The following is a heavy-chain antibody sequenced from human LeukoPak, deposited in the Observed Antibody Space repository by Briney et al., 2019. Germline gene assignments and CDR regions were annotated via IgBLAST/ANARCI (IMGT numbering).Heavy chain of an antibody. CDR1: GSSIATYS. V-gene: IGHV4-4*09. CDR2: IYTTGNT. J-gene: IGHJ4*02. D-gene: IGHD3-22*01. CDR3: ARGSFDSSGYYVLDY. Sequence: SETLSLTCTVSGSSIATYSWSWIRQPPGKGLEWVGYIYTTGNTHYSPSLESRVTMSADTSKNQFSLKLSSVTAADTAVYYCARGSFDSSGYYVLDYWGQGSLVTVSS.